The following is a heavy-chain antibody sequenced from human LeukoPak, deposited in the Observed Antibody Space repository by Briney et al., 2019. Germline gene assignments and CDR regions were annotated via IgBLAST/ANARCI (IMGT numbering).Heavy chain of an antibody. V-gene: IGHV3-53*01. D-gene: IGHD1-26*01. CDR3: TRGRVGAPDVFDI. Sequence: GGSLRLSCAVFGVTVNSNYMSWVRQAPGKGLEWVSVLYGSGTIYYADSVKGRFAISRDNSKNTLFLQMSSLRAEDTAVYFCTRGRVGAPDVFDIWGLGTMVTVSS. CDR1: GVTVNSNY. CDR2: LYGSGTI. J-gene: IGHJ3*02.